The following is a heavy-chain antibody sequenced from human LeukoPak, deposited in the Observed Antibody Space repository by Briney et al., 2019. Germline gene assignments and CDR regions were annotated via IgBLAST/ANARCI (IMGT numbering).Heavy chain of an antibody. Sequence: ASVKVSCKASGYTFNAYAITWVGQAPGQGLEWMGWIRTYNGETHYAEKLQGRVTMTTDTPTSTAYMELRSLTSDDTAVYYCARALFGNDRVSFTEFDFWGQGTLVTVSS. CDR2: IRTYNGET. CDR3: ARALFGNDRVSFTEFDF. V-gene: IGHV1-18*01. J-gene: IGHJ4*02. CDR1: GYTFNAYA. D-gene: IGHD1-1*01.